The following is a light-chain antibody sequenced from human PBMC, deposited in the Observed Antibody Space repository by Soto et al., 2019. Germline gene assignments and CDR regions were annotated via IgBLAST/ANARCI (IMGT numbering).Light chain of an antibody. CDR3: QQYNNYPRT. V-gene: IGKV1-5*01. Sequence: DIQMTQSPSTLSASIGDRVTITCRASESIRTWLAWYQHKPGKAPKFLIYDASSLESGVPSRFSGSGSGTESTLTISNLQPDDFATYFCQQYNNYPRTFGQGTKVEIK. CDR1: ESIRTW. CDR2: DAS. J-gene: IGKJ1*01.